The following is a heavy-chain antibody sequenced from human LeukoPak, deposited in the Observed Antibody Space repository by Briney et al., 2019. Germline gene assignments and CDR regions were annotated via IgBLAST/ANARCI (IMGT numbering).Heavy chain of an antibody. D-gene: IGHD3-10*01. J-gene: IGHJ4*02. CDR2: IYSGGST. V-gene: IGHV3-66*01. Sequence: GGSLRLSCAASGFTVSSNYMSWVRQAPGKGLEWVSVIYSGGSTYYADSVKGRLTISRDNSKNTLYLRMNSLRAGDTAVYYCARGYMVRGVIIPTDYWGQGTLVTVPS. CDR3: ARGYMVRGVIIPTDY. CDR1: GFTVSSNY.